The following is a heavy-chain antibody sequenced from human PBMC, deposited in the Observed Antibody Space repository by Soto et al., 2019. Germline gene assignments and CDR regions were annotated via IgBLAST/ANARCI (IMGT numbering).Heavy chain of an antibody. V-gene: IGHV3-21*02. D-gene: IGHD3-22*01. CDR1: GFTFSSHN. Sequence: EVQLVESGGGLVKPGGSLRLSCAASGFTFSSHNIYWFRQPPGKGLEWVSSIGTSDSSIYYADSVRGRLTISKDNAKNSVYLQTDSLRAEDTAIYHCARELSTMIRANNWGQGTLVTVSS. J-gene: IGHJ4*02. CDR3: ARELSTMIRANN. CDR2: IGTSDSSI.